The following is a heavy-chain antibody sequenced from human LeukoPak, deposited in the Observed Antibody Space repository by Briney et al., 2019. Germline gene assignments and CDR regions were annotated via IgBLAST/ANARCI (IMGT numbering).Heavy chain of an antibody. D-gene: IGHD5-18*01. CDR3: ARLAGYSYGYLYYYYYMDV. CDR2: IYHSGST. CDR1: GYSISSGSY. V-gene: IGHV4-38-2*02. J-gene: IGHJ6*03. Sequence: SETLSLTCTVSGYSISSGSYWGCIRQPPGKGLEWFGSIYHSGSTNYNPSLKSRVTISVDTSKNQFSLQLSSVTAADTAVYYCARLAGYSYGYLYYYYYMDVWGKGTTVTVSS.